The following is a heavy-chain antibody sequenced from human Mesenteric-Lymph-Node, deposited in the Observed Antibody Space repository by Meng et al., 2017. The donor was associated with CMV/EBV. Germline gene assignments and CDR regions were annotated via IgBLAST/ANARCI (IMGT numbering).Heavy chain of an antibody. CDR3: ARGGSSARGWFDP. CDR1: GFPFDDYA. CDR2: INWNGGST. V-gene: IGHV3-20*04. J-gene: IGHJ5*02. D-gene: IGHD3-16*01. Sequence: GESLKISCVASGFPFDDYAMTWVRQIPGKGLEWVSGINWNGGSTNYADSLKGRFTISRDSAKNSLYLQMNSLRTDDTAFYYCARGGSSARGWFDPWGQGTLVTVSS.